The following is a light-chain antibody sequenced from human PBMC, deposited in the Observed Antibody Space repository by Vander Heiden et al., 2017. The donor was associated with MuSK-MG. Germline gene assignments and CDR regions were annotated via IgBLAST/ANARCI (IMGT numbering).Light chain of an antibody. CDR1: SLRSYY. J-gene: IGLJ2*01. Sequence: SSELTQDPAVSVALGQTVSITCQGDSLRSYYASWYQQKPGQAPVLVIYGKNNRPSGIPDRFSGSSSGNTASLTITGAQAEDEADYYCNSRDSSGNQRVFGGGTKLTVL. CDR3: NSRDSSGNQRV. CDR2: GKN. V-gene: IGLV3-19*01.